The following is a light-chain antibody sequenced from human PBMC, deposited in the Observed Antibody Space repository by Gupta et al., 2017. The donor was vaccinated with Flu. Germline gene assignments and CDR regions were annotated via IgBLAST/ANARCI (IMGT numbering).Light chain of an antibody. Sequence: QPSSIACPSRPCLVCRDVNTYLLWFQQRPGQSPRLLIYHVSYRASGVPARFSGSGSGTDFTLTISSLEPEDFGIYFCQHGGHWPLAFGQGTKVEIK. J-gene: IGKJ1*01. CDR3: QHGGHWPLA. V-gene: IGKV2-30*01. CDR1: PCLVCRDVNTY. CDR2: HVS.